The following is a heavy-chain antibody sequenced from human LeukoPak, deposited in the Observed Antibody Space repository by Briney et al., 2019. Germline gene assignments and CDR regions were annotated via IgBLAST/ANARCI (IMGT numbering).Heavy chain of an antibody. Sequence: RSGGSLRLSCAASGFSFGSYAMHWVRQAPGKGLEWVAVISYDGSNKYYAEYVKGRFTISRDKSKNTLFLQMNSLRTEDTAVYYCARVRFGEFGPPDFDYWGQGTLVTVSS. J-gene: IGHJ4*02. CDR1: GFSFGSYA. CDR2: ISYDGSNK. V-gene: IGHV3-30-3*01. CDR3: ARVRFGEFGPPDFDY. D-gene: IGHD3-10*01.